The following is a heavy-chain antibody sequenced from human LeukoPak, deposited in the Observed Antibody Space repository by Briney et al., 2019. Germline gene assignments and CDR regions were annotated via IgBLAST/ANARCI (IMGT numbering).Heavy chain of an antibody. J-gene: IGHJ4*03. CDR1: GGSFSRYY. V-gene: IGHV4-34*01. Sequence: SETLSLTCAVYGGSFSRYYWSWIRQSPGKGLEWIAEIDHRGDTNYDPSVKSRVTISVDTSKNQFSLKVRSLSAADTAVYYCARGATISETGYFDFWGQGTPVTVSS. D-gene: IGHD2-21*02. CDR2: IDHRGDT. CDR3: ARGATISETGYFDF.